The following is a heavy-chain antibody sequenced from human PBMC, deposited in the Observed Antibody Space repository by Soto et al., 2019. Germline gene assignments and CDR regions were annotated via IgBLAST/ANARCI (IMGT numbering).Heavy chain of an antibody. CDR3: ARDYDSSGSSFYFDY. J-gene: IGHJ4*02. D-gene: IGHD3-22*01. CDR1: GFTFSSYG. V-gene: IGHV3-33*01. Sequence: GSLRLSCAASGFTFSSYGMHWVRQAPGKGLEWVAVIWYDGSNKYYADSVKGRFTISRDNSKNTLYLQMNSLRAEDTAVYYCARDYDSSGSSFYFDYWGQGTLVTVSS. CDR2: IWYDGSNK.